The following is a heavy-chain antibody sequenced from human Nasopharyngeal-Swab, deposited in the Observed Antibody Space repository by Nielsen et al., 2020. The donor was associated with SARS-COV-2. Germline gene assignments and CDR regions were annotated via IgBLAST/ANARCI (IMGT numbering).Heavy chain of an antibody. CDR2: IIPIFGTA. V-gene: IGHV1-69*13. CDR3: ARDGSSYGSHFDY. CDR1: GGTFSSYA. J-gene: IGHJ4*02. D-gene: IGHD5-18*01. Sequence: SVKVSCKASGGTFSSYAISWVRQAPGQGLEWMGGIIPIFGTANYAQKFQGRVTITADESTSTAYMELSSLRSEDTAVYYCARDGSSYGSHFDYWGQGTLVTVSS.